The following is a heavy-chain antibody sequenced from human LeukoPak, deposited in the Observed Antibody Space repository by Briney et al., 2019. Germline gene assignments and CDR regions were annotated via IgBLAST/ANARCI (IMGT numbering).Heavy chain of an antibody. V-gene: IGHV3-9*01. CDR3: ARDGSEVGVIYYYMDV. CDR2: ISWNSDTI. J-gene: IGHJ6*03. Sequence: GGSLRLSCAASGFTFDEYAMHWVRQAPGKGLEWVSGISWNSDTIRYADSVKGRFTISRDNSKNSLYLQMNSLRAEDTALYYCARDGSEVGVIYYYMDVWGKGTTVTVSS. D-gene: IGHD2-21*01. CDR1: GFTFDEYA.